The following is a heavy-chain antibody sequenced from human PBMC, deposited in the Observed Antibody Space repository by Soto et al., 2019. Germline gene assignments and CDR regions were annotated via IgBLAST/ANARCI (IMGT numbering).Heavy chain of an antibody. CDR1: GFTFSDYY. Sequence: QVQLVESGGGLVKPGGSLRLACTASGFTFSDYYMSWIRQSPGKGLEWVSYISSPGSTTYYAHSVKGRFTISRDNAKNSLYLQMNSLRVEDTAVYYCATSPFFRMDVWGKGTTVTVSS. J-gene: IGHJ6*03. CDR2: ISSPGSTT. V-gene: IGHV3-11*01. CDR3: ATSPFFRMDV.